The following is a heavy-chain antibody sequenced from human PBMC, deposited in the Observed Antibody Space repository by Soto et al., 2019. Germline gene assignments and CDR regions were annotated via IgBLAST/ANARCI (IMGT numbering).Heavy chain of an antibody. CDR3: AGRYCSSTRCYEDAFDI. V-gene: IGHV1-18*01. D-gene: IGHD2-2*01. J-gene: IGHJ3*02. Sequence: QVQLVQSGAEVKKPGASVKVSCKASGYTFTSYGISWVRQDSGQGLEWMGWISAYNGNTNYAQKLHGRVTMTTDTSTSTAYMELRSLRSDDTAVYYCAGRYCSSTRCYEDAFDIWGQGTMVTVS. CDR2: ISAYNGNT. CDR1: GYTFTSYG.